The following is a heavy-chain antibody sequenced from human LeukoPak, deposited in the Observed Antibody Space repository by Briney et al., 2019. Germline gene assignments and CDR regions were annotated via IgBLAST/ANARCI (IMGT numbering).Heavy chain of an antibody. CDR3: ARGRMRFQNFPRRAVRSGFDY. V-gene: IGHV4-59*12. J-gene: IGHJ4*02. CDR2: IFYSGST. D-gene: IGHD1-1*01. Sequence: SETLSLTCTVSGDSISRYYWSWIRQPPGKGLEWIGYIFYSGSTNYNPSLESRVTISVDTSKNQFSLKLSSVTAADTAVYYCARGRMRFQNFPRRAVRSGFDYWGQGTLVTVSS. CDR1: GDSISRYY.